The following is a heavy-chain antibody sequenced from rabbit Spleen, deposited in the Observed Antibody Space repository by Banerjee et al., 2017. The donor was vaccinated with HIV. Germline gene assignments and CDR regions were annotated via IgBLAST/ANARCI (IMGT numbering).Heavy chain of an antibody. J-gene: IGHJ4*01. CDR1: GVSFSGSSY. CDR3: ARDLVGVIGWNFYL. CDR2: IDTGSSGFT. Sequence: QSLEESGGDLVKPGASLTLTCTASGVSFSGSSYICWVRQAPGKGLEWIACIDTGSSGFTYFATWAKGRFTISKTSSTTVTLQMTRLTVADRATYFCARDLVGVIGWNFYLWGPGTLVTVS. V-gene: IGHV1S40*01. D-gene: IGHD2-1*01.